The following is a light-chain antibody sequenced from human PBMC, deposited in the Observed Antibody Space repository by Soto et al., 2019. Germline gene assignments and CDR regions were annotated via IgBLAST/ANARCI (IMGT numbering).Light chain of an antibody. CDR1: QSINTK. J-gene: IGKJ1*01. V-gene: IGKV3-15*01. CDR3: QQYDQWWT. Sequence: EIVMTQSPATLSLSPGEGAPFSFRASQSINTKIAWYQLKPGQAPRLLIYDASIRATGIPARFSGSGSGTEFSLTINSLQSEDFGVYFCQQYDQWWTFGQGTKVDIK. CDR2: DAS.